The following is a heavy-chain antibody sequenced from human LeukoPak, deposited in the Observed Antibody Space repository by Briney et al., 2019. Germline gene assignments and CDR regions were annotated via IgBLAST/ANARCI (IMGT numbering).Heavy chain of an antibody. CDR3: ARDSEDIVVVPAAYPFDP. D-gene: IGHD2-2*01. CDR2: INPNSGGT. CDR1: GYTFTGYY. Sequence: ASVKVSCKASGYTFTGYYMHWVRQAPGQGLEWMGWINPNSGGTNYAQKFQGRVTMTRDTSISTAYMELSRLRSDDTAVYYCARDSEDIVVVPAAYPFDPWGQGTLVTVSS. V-gene: IGHV1-2*02. J-gene: IGHJ5*02.